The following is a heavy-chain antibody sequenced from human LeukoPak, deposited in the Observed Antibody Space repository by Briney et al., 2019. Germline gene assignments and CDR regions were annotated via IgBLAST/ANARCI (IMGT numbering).Heavy chain of an antibody. CDR1: GFTFSSHA. V-gene: IGHV3-23*01. J-gene: IGHJ4*02. D-gene: IGHD3-22*01. Sequence: GGSLRLSCAASGFTFSSHAMSWVRQAPGKGLEWVSGINTSGGSTAYADSVKGRFTISRDNPRNTLYMQMNSLRAEDTALYYCAIMHPYYDGNGYWVQWGQGTLVTVSS. CDR3: AIMHPYYDGNGYWVQ. CDR2: INTSGGST.